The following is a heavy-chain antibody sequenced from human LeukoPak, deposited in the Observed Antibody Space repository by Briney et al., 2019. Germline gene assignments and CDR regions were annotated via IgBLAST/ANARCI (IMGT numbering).Heavy chain of an antibody. D-gene: IGHD6-13*01. V-gene: IGHV1-46*01. J-gene: IGHJ3*02. CDR2: ITPSGGST. Sequence: ASVKVSRKASGYTFTRYYMHWVRQAPGQGLEWMGIITPSGGSTSYAQKFQGRVTMTTDTSTSTVYMELTSLRSEDTAVYYCASSLRTGYSSQGAFDIWGQGTMVSVSS. CDR3: ASSLRTGYSSQGAFDI. CDR1: GYTFTRYY.